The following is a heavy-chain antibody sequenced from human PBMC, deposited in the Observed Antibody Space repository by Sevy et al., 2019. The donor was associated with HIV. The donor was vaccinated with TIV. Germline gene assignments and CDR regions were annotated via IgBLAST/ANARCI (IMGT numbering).Heavy chain of an antibody. D-gene: IGHD3-3*01. J-gene: IGHJ4*02. CDR3: AREEWLKFFDY. CDR1: GYTISTYY. Sequence: ASVKVSCKASGYTISTYYMHWVRQAPGQGLEWMGIINPSGGSTDYAQKFQGRVSMTRDTPTSTVYMELSSLRSEDTAVYYCAREEWLKFFDYWGQGTLVTVSS. CDR2: INPSGGST. V-gene: IGHV1-46*01.